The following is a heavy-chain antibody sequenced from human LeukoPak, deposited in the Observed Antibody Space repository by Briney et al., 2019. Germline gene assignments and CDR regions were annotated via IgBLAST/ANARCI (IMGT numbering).Heavy chain of an antibody. CDR1: GFTFSNYA. CDR2: ISYDGSNK. CDR3: ARDVCSSTSCYLGRFDY. J-gene: IGHJ4*02. Sequence: PGGSLRLSCAASGFTFSNYAMHWVRQAPGKGLEWVAVISYDGSNKYYADSVKGRFTISRDNSKNTLYLQMGSLRAEDTAVYYCARDVCSSTSCYLGRFDYWGQGTLVTVPS. D-gene: IGHD2-2*01. V-gene: IGHV3-30-3*01.